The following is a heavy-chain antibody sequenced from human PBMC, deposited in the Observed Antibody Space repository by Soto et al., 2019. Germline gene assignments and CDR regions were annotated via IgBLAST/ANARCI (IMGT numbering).Heavy chain of an antibody. CDR1: GGSISYEYYH. CDR3: AREDDGGDRDYYGLDV. J-gene: IGHJ6*02. D-gene: IGHD2-21*02. Sequence: SGTLSLTCTVSGGSISYEYYHWTWIRQSPGKGLEWIGYIHYSGSIIYNPSFKSRVTISVDTSKNQFSLQLSSVTAADTAVYFCAREDDGGDRDYYGLDVWGQGTTVTVSS. CDR2: IHYSGSI. V-gene: IGHV4-30-4*08.